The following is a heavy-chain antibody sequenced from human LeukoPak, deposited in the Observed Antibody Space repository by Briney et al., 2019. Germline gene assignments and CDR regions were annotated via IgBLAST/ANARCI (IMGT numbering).Heavy chain of an antibody. D-gene: IGHD3/OR15-3a*01. CDR1: GFNFSSNA. CDR3: AKSWTGSHACDI. J-gene: IGHJ3*02. V-gene: IGHV3-23*01. CDR2: DSGSGGST. Sequence: GGSLRLSCAASGFNFSSNAMSCVRQEPAKGVEGVSADSGSGGSTYYADSVKSRITISRDNSKNTLHLQMNSVRAEDTPVYYCAKSWTGSHACDIWGEGTMVTVSS.